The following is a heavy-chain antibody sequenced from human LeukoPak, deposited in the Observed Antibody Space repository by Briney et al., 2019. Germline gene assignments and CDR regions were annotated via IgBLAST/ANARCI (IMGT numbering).Heavy chain of an antibody. J-gene: IGHJ4*02. CDR2: MKEDGSEI. CDR3: ARENWGRFDY. D-gene: IGHD7-27*01. Sequence: GGSLRLSCAASGFSFSSWSMSWVRQAPGKRLEWVANMKEDGSEIYYVDSVQGRFTISRDNAKSSVYLQMNSLRGEDTAMYYCARENWGRFDYWGQGTLVTVSS. CDR1: GFSFSSWS. V-gene: IGHV3-7*01.